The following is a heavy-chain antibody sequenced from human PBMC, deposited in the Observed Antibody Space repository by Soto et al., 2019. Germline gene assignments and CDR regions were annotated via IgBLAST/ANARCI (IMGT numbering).Heavy chain of an antibody. CDR1: GFTFSSYA. V-gene: IGHV3-30-3*01. Sequence: QVQLVESGGGVVQPGRSLRHSCAASGFTFSSYAMHWVRQAPGKGLEWVAVISYDGSNKYYADSVKGRFTISRDNSKNTLYLQMNSLRAEDTAVYYCARDRLDTAMVRYYYYYYGMDVWGQGTTVTVSS. D-gene: IGHD5-18*01. CDR3: ARDRLDTAMVRYYYYYYGMDV. CDR2: ISYDGSNK. J-gene: IGHJ6*02.